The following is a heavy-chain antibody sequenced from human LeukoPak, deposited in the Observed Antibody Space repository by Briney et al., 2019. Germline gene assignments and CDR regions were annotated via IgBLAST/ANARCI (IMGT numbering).Heavy chain of an antibody. J-gene: IGHJ4*02. D-gene: IGHD4-17*01. V-gene: IGHV1-69*13. Sequence: SVKVSCKASGGTFSSYAISWVRQAPGQGLEWVGGIIPIFGTANYAQKFQGRVTITADESTSTAYMELSSLRSEDTAVYYCARSLGYGDYSQAFDYWGQGTLVTVSS. CDR3: ARSLGYGDYSQAFDY. CDR2: IIPIFGTA. CDR1: GGTFSSYA.